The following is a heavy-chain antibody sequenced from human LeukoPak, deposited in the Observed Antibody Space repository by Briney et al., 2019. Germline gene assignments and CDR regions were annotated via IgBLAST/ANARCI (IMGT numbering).Heavy chain of an antibody. V-gene: IGHV6-1*01. CDR1: GDSVSSNTAT. J-gene: IGHJ5*01. D-gene: IGHD1-26*01. Sequence: SQTLSLTCAIPGDSVSSNTATWTWIRQSPSRGLGWLGRTYYRSKWYNDYAVSVKSRITINPDTSKNQFSLQLNSVTPEDTAVYYCARERGSPTWFDYWGQGTLVTVSS. CDR3: ARERGSPTWFDY. CDR2: TYYRSKWYN.